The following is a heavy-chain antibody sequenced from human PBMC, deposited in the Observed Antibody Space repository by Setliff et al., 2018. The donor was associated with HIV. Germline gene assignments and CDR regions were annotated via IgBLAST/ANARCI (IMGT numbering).Heavy chain of an antibody. D-gene: IGHD3-10*02. Sequence: PSETLSLTCTVSGGSISISDWSWIRQPPGKGLEWIGCIYTTGSTNYNPSLKSRVAMSLDTSKNQFSLRLNSVTAADTAVYYCARESPSMSLDAWGQGTLVTVSS. CDR2: IYTTGST. CDR3: ARESPSMSLDA. J-gene: IGHJ1*01. CDR1: GGSISISD. V-gene: IGHV4-4*09.